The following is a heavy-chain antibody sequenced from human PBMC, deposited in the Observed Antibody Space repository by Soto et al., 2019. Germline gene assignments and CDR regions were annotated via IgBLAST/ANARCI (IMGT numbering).Heavy chain of an antibody. CDR2: IIGSGGRK. CDR3: AKGGYYSLVDI. J-gene: IGHJ3*02. V-gene: IGHV3-23*01. CDR1: GXPLSSYS. D-gene: IGHD3-16*01. Sequence: GTLRLSCLASGXPLSSYSMSWVRQTPGKGLEWVSGIIGSGGRKYYADSVNCRLTISSYNSNNNLTLKMHIMRVEDLAVDFCAKGGYYSLVDIWGQGTMVTVSS.